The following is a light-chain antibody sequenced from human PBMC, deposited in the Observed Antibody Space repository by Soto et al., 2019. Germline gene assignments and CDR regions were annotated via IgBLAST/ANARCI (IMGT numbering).Light chain of an antibody. J-gene: IGLJ1*01. V-gene: IGLV2-14*03. CDR1: SSDVGAFNY. Sequence: SALTQPASVSGSPGQSIAISCTGTSSDVGAFNYVSWYQQHPGKAPKFMIFDVSSRPSGVSDRFPGSKSGNTASLTISGLQTEDEADYYCASYTTSSTYVFGTGNKVTVL. CDR2: DVS. CDR3: ASYTTSSTYV.